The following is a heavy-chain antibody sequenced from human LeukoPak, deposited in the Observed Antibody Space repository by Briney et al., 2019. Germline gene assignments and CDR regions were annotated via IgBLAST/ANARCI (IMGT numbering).Heavy chain of an antibody. J-gene: IGHJ6*02. Sequence: GGSLRLSCAASGFTFRNYWMGWVRQAPGKGLEWVSYISSSGSTIYYADSVKGRFTISRDNAKNSLYLQMNSLRAEDTAVYYCARVFRPLSYYGMDVWGQGTTVTVSS. D-gene: IGHD3-10*01. CDR1: GFTFRNYW. CDR3: ARVFRPLSYYGMDV. CDR2: ISSSGSTI. V-gene: IGHV3-48*03.